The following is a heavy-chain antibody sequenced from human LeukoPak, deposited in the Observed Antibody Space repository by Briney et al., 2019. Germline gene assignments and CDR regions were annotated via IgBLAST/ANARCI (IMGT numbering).Heavy chain of an antibody. CDR1: GFTFSSYA. CDR3: ARDRVGATDYFDY. D-gene: IGHD1-26*01. Sequence: GGSLRLSCAASGFTFSSYAMHWARQAPGKGLEWVAVISYDGSNKYYADSVKGRFTISRDNSKNTLYLQMNSLRAEDTAVYYCARDRVGATDYFDYWGQETLVTVSS. J-gene: IGHJ4*02. V-gene: IGHV3-30-3*01. CDR2: ISYDGSNK.